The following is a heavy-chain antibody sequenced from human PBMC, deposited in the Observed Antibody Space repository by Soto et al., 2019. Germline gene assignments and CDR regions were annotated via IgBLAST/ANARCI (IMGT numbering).Heavy chain of an antibody. J-gene: IGHJ5*02. D-gene: IGHD2-2*01. CDR3: VRERKYQLLSWYWFDP. Sequence: QVQLQQSGPGLVKPSQTLSLTCAISGDSVSSNSAAWTWIRQSPSRGLEWLGRTYYKSKWYNDYELSVKGRVSINPDTSKNQFSLQLNAVTPEDTAVYYCVRERKYQLLSWYWFDPWGQGTLVTVSS. V-gene: IGHV6-1*01. CDR2: TYYKSKWYN. CDR1: GDSVSSNSAA.